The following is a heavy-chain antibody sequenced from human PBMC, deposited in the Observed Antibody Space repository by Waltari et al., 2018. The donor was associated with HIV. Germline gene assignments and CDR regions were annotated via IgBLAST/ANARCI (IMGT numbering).Heavy chain of an antibody. CDR2: INHSGST. J-gene: IGHJ1*01. Sequence: QVQLQQWGAGLLKPSETLSLTCAVYGGSFSGYYWCWIRQPPGKGLEWSGEINHSGSTNYNPSLKSRVTISVDTSKNQFSLKLSSVTAADTAVYYCARAVAAAGTGEYFQHWGQGTLVTVSS. CDR1: GGSFSGYY. V-gene: IGHV4-34*01. CDR3: ARAVAAAGTGEYFQH. D-gene: IGHD6-13*01.